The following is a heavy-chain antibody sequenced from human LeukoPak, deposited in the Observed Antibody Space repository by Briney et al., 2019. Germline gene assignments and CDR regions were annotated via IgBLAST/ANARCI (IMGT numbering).Heavy chain of an antibody. CDR1: GGSISSSNW. CDR2: IHHSGTT. V-gene: IGHV4-4*02. CDR3: ARDSPYYDILTGYYSVDV. D-gene: IGHD3-9*01. Sequence: SETLSLTCAVSGGSISSSNWWSWIRQPPGKGLEWIGDIHHSGTTNYNPSLRSRVTISVDKSKNQFSLKLSSVTAADTAVYYCARDSPYYDILTGYYSVDVWGKGTTVTVSS. J-gene: IGHJ6*04.